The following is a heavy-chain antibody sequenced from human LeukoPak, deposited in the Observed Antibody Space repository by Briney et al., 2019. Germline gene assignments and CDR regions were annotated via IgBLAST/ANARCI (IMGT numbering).Heavy chain of an antibody. V-gene: IGHV4-59*12. Sequence: SETLSLTCTVSGGSIGSYYWSWLRPPPGKGLEWIGYVYDSGSTNYNPALKSRVTVSVDTSKNQIALNLRSVTAADTAVHYCARDSSYRMYNWFAPWGQGTLVTVSS. CDR3: ARDSSYRMYNWFAP. CDR2: VYDSGST. CDR1: GGSIGSYY. J-gene: IGHJ5*02. D-gene: IGHD6-6*01.